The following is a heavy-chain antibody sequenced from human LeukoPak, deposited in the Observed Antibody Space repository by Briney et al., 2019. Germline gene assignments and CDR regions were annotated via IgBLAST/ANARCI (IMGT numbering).Heavy chain of an antibody. J-gene: IGHJ1*01. CDR3: AKDSGYCSGGSCYPLYFQH. V-gene: IGHV3-33*06. CDR1: GFTFSSYV. CDR2: IWYDGSNK. D-gene: IGHD2-15*01. Sequence: PGRSLRLSCAASGFTFSSYVMHWVRQAPGKGLEWVAVIWYDGSNKYYADSVKGRFTISRDNSKNTLYLRMNSLRAEDTAVYYCAKDSGYCSGGSCYPLYFQHWGQGTLVTVSS.